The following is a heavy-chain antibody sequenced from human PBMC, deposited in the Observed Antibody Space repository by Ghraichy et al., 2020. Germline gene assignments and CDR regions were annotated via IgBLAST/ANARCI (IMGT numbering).Heavy chain of an antibody. CDR3: ARDRVGDGALDI. D-gene: IGHD3-10*01. CDR1: GLTVSTNY. J-gene: IGHJ3*02. V-gene: IGHV3-53*01. Sequence: GGSLRLSCAASGLTVSTNYMNWVRQAPGKGLEWVALIFGGGGTKYADSVTGRFTISRDDYKNTVSLQMNGLRVDDTAVYYCARDRVGDGALDIWGKGTVVTVSS. CDR2: IFGGGGT.